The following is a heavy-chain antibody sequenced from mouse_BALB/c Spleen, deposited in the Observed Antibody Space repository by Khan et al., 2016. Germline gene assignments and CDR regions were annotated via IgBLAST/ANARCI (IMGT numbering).Heavy chain of an antibody. V-gene: IGHV6-6*02. CDR3: WILL. J-gene: IGHJ2*03. CDR1: GLTFRHHW. Sequence: EVKLEESGGGLVQPRGPMKLSCVAPGLTFRHHWMNWARHSPAKGLECAAETRLKSDDYVTHYAESAKGRFTISRDDSKSSVYLQMNNFRAEDTGIYYCWILLWGHGTSLTISS. CDR2: TRLKSDDYVT.